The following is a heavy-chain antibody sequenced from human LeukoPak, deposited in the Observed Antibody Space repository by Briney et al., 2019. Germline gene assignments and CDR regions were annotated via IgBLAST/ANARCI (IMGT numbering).Heavy chain of an antibody. D-gene: IGHD6-13*01. J-gene: IGHJ4*02. Sequence: PGGSLRLSCAASGFTFSSYAMSWVRQAPGKALVWVSRISTDGSSTTYADSVKGRFTISRDNAKNTLFLQMNSLRAEDTAVYYCTGHHQAYSRTYWGQGTLVTVSS. CDR1: GFTFSSYA. CDR2: ISTDGSST. V-gene: IGHV3-74*01. CDR3: TGHHQAYSRTY.